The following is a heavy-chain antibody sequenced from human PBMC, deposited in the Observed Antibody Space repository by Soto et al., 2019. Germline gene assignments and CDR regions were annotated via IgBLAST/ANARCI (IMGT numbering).Heavy chain of an antibody. CDR2: IHHRGTT. CDR3: ARTTYCDFGNSHYLEL. Sequence: PSETRSLTCAVSGGPINSGDYSWTWIRQPPGRGLEWIGSIHHRGTTYYTPSLKCRSTISFDTSNNLFSLNLTSVPAADSAVYYRARTTYCDFGNSHYLELWGRGTLVTVSS. J-gene: IGHJ4*02. CDR1: GGPINSGDYS. D-gene: IGHD3-3*01. V-gene: IGHV4-30-2*01.